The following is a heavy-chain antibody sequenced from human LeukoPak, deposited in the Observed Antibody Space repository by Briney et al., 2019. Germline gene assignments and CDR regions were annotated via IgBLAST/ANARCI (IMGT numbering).Heavy chain of an antibody. V-gene: IGHV3-30*04. D-gene: IGHD3-22*01. J-gene: IGHJ3*02. CDR3: ARAGYDSLAFDI. CDR2: ISYDGSNK. CDR1: GFTFSSYA. Sequence: GGSLRLSCAASGFTFSSYAMHWVRQAPGKGLEWVAVISYDGSNKYYADSVKGRFTISRDNSKNTLYLQMNSLRAEDTAVYYCARAGYDSLAFDIWGQGTMVTVSS.